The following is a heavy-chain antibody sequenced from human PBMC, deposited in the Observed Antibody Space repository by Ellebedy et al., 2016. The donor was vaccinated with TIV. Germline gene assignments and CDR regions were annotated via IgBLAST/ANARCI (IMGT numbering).Heavy chain of an antibody. D-gene: IGHD5-12*01. Sequence: SVKVSXXASGGTFSSYAISWVRQAPGQGLEWMGGIIPIFGTANYAQKFQGRVTITADESTSTAYMELSSLRSEDTAVYYCARSSGYLPTDNWFDPWGQGTLVTVSS. CDR2: IIPIFGTA. V-gene: IGHV1-69*13. J-gene: IGHJ5*02. CDR1: GGTFSSYA. CDR3: ARSSGYLPTDNWFDP.